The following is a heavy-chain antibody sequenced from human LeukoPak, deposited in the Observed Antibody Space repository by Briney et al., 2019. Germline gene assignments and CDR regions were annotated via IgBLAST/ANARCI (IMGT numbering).Heavy chain of an antibody. J-gene: IGHJ4*02. Sequence: GASVKVSCKASGYTFASYYMHWVRQAPGQGLEWMGIINPSGGSTSYAQKFQGRVTMTRDTSTSTVYMELSSLRSEDTAVYYCARDFVQIRPRENYYDSRGYVDWGQGTRVTVSS. CDR1: GYTFASYY. D-gene: IGHD3-22*01. V-gene: IGHV1-46*01. CDR2: INPSGGST. CDR3: ARDFVQIRPRENYYDSRGYVD.